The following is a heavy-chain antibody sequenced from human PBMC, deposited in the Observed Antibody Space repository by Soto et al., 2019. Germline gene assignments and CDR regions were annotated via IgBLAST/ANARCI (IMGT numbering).Heavy chain of an antibody. CDR1: GFTFSSYA. Sequence: GGSLRLSCAASGFTFSSYAMSWVRQAPGKGLEWVSAISGSGGSTYYADSVKGRFTISRDNSKNTLYLQMNSLRAEDTAVYYCAKDWRVAGRPEYFQHWGQGTLVTVSS. CDR3: AKDWRVAGRPEYFQH. J-gene: IGHJ1*01. V-gene: IGHV3-23*01. CDR2: ISGSGGST. D-gene: IGHD6-19*01.